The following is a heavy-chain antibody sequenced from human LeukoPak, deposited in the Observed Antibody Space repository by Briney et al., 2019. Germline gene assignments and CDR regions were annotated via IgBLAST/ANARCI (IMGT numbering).Heavy chain of an antibody. V-gene: IGHV4-39*01. D-gene: IGHD6-19*01. CDR1: GGSISSSSYY. CDR2: IYYSGST. Sequence: PSETLSLTCTVSGGSISSSSYYWGWIRQPPGKGLEWIGSIYYSGSTYYNPSLKSRVTISVDTSKNQFSLKLGSVTAADTAVYYCARHSSGSGGAFQYWGQGTPVTVSS. J-gene: IGHJ4*02. CDR3: ARHSSGSGGAFQY.